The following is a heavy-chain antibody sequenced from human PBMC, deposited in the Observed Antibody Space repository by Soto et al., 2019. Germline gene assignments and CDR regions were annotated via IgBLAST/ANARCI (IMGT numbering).Heavy chain of an antibody. D-gene: IGHD3-3*01. CDR1: GFTFSSYS. J-gene: IGHJ6*02. Sequence: PGGSLRLSCAASGFTFSSYSMNWVRQAPGKGLEWVSSISSSSYIYYADSVKGRFTISRDNAKNSLYLQMNSLRAEDTAVYYCARDLGYDFWSGYQMSYYYYGMDVWGQGTTVTVSS. CDR2: ISSSSYI. CDR3: ARDLGYDFWSGYQMSYYYYGMDV. V-gene: IGHV3-21*01.